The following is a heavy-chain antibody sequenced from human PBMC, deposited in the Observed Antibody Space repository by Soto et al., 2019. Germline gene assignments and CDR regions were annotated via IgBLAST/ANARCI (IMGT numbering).Heavy chain of an antibody. Sequence: EVQVLESGGGLVQPGGSLRLSCAASGFSFSLYTMNWVRQAPGKGLEWVSSISGNGGGTYYADTVKGRFIISRDNFKNTLYLQMNSLRAEDTAIYYCAKCDYGDSVGYRYFGMDVWGQGTTVTVSS. CDR2: ISGNGGGT. J-gene: IGHJ6*02. CDR3: AKCDYGDSVGYRYFGMDV. D-gene: IGHD4-17*01. V-gene: IGHV3-23*01. CDR1: GFSFSLYT.